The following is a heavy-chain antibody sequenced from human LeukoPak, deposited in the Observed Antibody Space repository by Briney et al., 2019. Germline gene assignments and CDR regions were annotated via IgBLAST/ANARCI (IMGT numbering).Heavy chain of an antibody. D-gene: IGHD3-22*01. J-gene: IGHJ3*02. V-gene: IGHV1-2*02. CDR2: INPNSGGT. Sequence: AASVKVSCKASGYTFTGYYMHWVRQAPGQGLEWMGWINPNSGGTNYAQKFQGRVTMTRDTSISTAYMELSRLRSDDTAVYYCARSMIVVVISLSDAFDIWGQGTMVTVSS. CDR3: ARSMIVVVISLSDAFDI. CDR1: GYTFTGYY.